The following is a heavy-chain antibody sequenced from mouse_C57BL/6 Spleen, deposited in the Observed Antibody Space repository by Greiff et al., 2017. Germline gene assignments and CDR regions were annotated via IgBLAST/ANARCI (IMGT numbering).Heavy chain of an antibody. Sequence: VQLQQPGAELVMPGASVKLSCKASGYTFTSYWMHWVKQRPGQGLEWIGEIDPSDSYTNYNQKFKGKSTLTVDKSSSTAYMQLSSLTSEDSAVYYGARSRHYYYGSSYEYFDVWGTGTTVTVSS. V-gene: IGHV1-69*01. D-gene: IGHD1-1*01. CDR2: IDPSDSYT. CDR3: ARSRHYYYGSSYEYFDV. J-gene: IGHJ1*03. CDR1: GYTFTSYW.